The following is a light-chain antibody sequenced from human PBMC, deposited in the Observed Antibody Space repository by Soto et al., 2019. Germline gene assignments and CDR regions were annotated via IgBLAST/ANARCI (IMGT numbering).Light chain of an antibody. CDR1: QSVGSRY. J-gene: IGKJ3*01. Sequence: EIGLTQSPGTLSLSPGERATLSCRSSQSVGSRYLAWYQRKPGQAPRLFIYGASNRANGIPDRFSGSGSGTDFTLTISRLEPDDFEVYYCQQYATTPFTLDHGTKVDIK. CDR3: QQYATTPFT. CDR2: GAS. V-gene: IGKV3-20*01.